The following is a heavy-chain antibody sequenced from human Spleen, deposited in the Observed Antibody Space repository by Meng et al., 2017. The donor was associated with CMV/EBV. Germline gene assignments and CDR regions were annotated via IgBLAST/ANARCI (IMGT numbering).Heavy chain of an antibody. CDR3: ATQLGRGDAFDI. J-gene: IGHJ3*02. Sequence: ASVKVSCKASGYIFTSYYIHWVRQAPGKGLEWMGMIDPSDGSTSYAQKFQARVTMTNDTSTSTVYMELSSLRSQDTAVYYCATQLGRGDAFDIWGQGTMVTVSS. V-gene: IGHV1-46*01. CDR1: GYIFTSYY. CDR2: IDPSDGST. D-gene: IGHD7-27*01.